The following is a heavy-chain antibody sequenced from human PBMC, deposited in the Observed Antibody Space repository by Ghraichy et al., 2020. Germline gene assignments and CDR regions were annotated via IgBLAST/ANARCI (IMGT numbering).Heavy chain of an antibody. CDR3: ASHMVRGYYFDT. Sequence: SQTLSLTCTVSGDSFNSYNYYWGWVRQPPGKGLEWIGSIYYSGSTHYDPSLKSRVTISVDTSKNQFSLKLHSVTAADTAVYFCASHMVRGYYFDTWGQGALVSVSS. J-gene: IGHJ4*02. CDR1: GDSFNSYNYY. V-gene: IGHV4-39*01. CDR2: IYYSGST. D-gene: IGHD3-10*01.